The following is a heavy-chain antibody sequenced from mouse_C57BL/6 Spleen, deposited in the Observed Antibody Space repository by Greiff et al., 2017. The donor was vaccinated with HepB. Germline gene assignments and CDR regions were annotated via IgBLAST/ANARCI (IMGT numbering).Heavy chain of an antibody. CDR2: ISSGGDYI. CDR3: TREDGYDGSFDY. CDR1: GFTFSSYA. J-gene: IGHJ2*01. D-gene: IGHD2-2*01. V-gene: IGHV5-9-1*02. Sequence: EVQLVESGEGLVKPGGSLKLSCAASGFTFSSYAMSWVRQTPEKRLEWVAYISSGGDYIYYADTVKGRFTISRDNARNTLYLQMSSLKSEDTAMYYCTREDGYDGSFDYWGQGTTLTVSS.